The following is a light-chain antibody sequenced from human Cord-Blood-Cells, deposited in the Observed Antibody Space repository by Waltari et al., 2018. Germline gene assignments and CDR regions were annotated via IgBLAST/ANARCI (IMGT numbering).Light chain of an antibody. V-gene: IGKV1-39*01. CDR3: QQSYSTPVH. J-gene: IGKJ2*01. CDR1: QSISSY. CDR2: AAS. Sequence: DIQMTQSPSSLSASVGDRVTITCRASQSISSYLNWYQQKPGKAPKLLIYAASSLQSGVPSRFSGSGPGTDFTLTISSLQPEDFATYYCQQSYSTPVHFGQGTKLEIK.